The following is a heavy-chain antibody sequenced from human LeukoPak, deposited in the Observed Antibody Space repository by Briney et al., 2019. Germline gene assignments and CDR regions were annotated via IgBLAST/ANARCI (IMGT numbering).Heavy chain of an antibody. V-gene: IGHV3-48*04. CDR1: GFTFSIYS. CDR2: ITSSSSTI. CDR3: ARVLGGTLGASSDY. J-gene: IGHJ4*02. Sequence: GGSLRLSCAASGFTFSIYSMNWVRQAPGKGLEWVSYITSSSSTIYYEASVKGRFTISRDNAKNSLYLQLSSLGAEDTAVYYCARVLGGTLGASSDYWGQGTLVTVSS. D-gene: IGHD1-26*01.